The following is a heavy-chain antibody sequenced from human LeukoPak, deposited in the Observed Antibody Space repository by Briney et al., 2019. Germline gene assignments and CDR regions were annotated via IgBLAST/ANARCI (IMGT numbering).Heavy chain of an antibody. CDR2: IYYSGST. D-gene: IGHD6-13*01. Sequence: SETLSLTCTVSGGSISRYYWSWIRQPPGKGLEWIGYIYYSGSTNYNPSLKSRVTISVDTSKNQFSLKLSSVTAADTAMYYCARRATAAGDAFDIWGQGTMVTVSS. J-gene: IGHJ3*02. V-gene: IGHV4-59*01. CDR1: GGSISRYY. CDR3: ARRATAAGDAFDI.